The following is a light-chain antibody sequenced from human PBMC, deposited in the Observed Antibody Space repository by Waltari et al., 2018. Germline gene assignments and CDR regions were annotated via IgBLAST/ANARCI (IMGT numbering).Light chain of an antibody. V-gene: IGKV1-9*01. CDR3: QQLHTYPLT. CDR1: QDIAGY. J-gene: IGKJ4*01. Sequence: IQLTQSPSSLSASVGDRVTITCRASQDIAGYLAWYQQKPGKAPNLLIYVSSTLQSGVPSRFSGSGSGTVVTLTISSLQPEDFATYYCQQLHTYPLTFGGGTTVDI. CDR2: VSS.